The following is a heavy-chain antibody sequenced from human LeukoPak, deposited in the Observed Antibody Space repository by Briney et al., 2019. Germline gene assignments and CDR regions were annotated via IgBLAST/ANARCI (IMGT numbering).Heavy chain of an antibody. CDR3: ARDLYYDSSGYMVY. J-gene: IGHJ4*02. D-gene: IGHD3-22*01. CDR1: GFTFTSYA. Sequence: PGGSLRLSCAASGFTFTSYAMSWVRQAPGKGLEWVSSISSSSSYIYYADSVKGRFTISRDNAKNSLYLQMNSLRAEDTAVYYCARDLYYDSSGYMVYWGQGTLVTVSS. CDR2: ISSSSSYI. V-gene: IGHV3-21*01.